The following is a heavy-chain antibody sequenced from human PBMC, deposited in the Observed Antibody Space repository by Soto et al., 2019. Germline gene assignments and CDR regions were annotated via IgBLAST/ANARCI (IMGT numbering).Heavy chain of an antibody. D-gene: IGHD1-26*01. J-gene: IGHJ5*02. CDR1: GASITTAYY. V-gene: IGHV4-31*03. Sequence: QVQLLESGPKLVKPSQTLSLTCTVSGASITTAYYWTWVRQHPVKGLEWIGHIYYTGNSYYNPSLKSRLNISLDTSNNQFSLQLESMTAADTAIYYGARGSRFDPWGQGTLVTVSS. CDR2: IYYTGNS. CDR3: ARGSRFDP.